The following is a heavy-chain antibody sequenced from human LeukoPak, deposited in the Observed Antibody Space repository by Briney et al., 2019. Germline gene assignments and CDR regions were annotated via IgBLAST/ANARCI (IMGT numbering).Heavy chain of an antibody. V-gene: IGHV1-2*04. CDR3: ARESGSYFFDY. CDR2: INPNSGGT. CDR1: GYTFTDYY. J-gene: IGHJ4*02. D-gene: IGHD1-26*01. Sequence: GASVKVSCKASGYTFTDYYMHWVRQAPGQGLEWMGWINPNSGGTNYAQKFQGWVTMTRDTSISTAYMELSRLRSDDTAVYYCARESGSYFFDYWGQGTLVTVSS.